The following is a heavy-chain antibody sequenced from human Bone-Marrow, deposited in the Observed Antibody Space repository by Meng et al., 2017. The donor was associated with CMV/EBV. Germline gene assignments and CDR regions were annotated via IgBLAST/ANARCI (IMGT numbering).Heavy chain of an antibody. CDR1: GYTFTSYG. J-gene: IGHJ6*02. D-gene: IGHD3-10*01. CDR3: ARDGGSGNYYYYGMDV. Sequence: ASVKVSCKASGYTFTSYGISWVRQAPGQGLEWMGWISAYNGNTNYAQKLQGRVTMTTDTSTSTAYMELSSLRSEDTAVYYCARDGGSGNYYYYGMDVWGQGTTVTVSS. V-gene: IGHV1-18*01. CDR2: ISAYNGNT.